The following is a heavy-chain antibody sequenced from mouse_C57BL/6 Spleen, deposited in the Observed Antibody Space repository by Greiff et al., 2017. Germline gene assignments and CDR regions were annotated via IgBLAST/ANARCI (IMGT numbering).Heavy chain of an antibody. CDR2: ILPGSGST. CDR1: GYTFTGYW. Sequence: VKLQESGAELMKPGASVKLSCKATGYTFTGYWIEWVKQRPGHGLEWIGEILPGSGSTNYNEKFKGKATFTADTSSNTAYMQLSSLTTEDSAIYYCARGGYGSSLAYWGQGTLVTVSA. CDR3: ARGGYGSSLAY. D-gene: IGHD1-1*01. J-gene: IGHJ3*01. V-gene: IGHV1-9*01.